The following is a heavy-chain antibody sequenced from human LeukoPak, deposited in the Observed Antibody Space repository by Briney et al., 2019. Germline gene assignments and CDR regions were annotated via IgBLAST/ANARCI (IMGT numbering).Heavy chain of an antibody. CDR2: ISYDGSNK. CDR1: GFTFSRFA. CDR3: ARDLRFLEWWYFDF. J-gene: IGHJ4*02. Sequence: AGGSLRLSCAASGFTFSRFAVHWVRQAPGKGLEWVAVISYDGSNKYYADSVKGRFTISRDNSKNTLYLQMNSLRAEDTAVFHCARDLRFLEWWYFDFWGQGTLVTVSS. D-gene: IGHD3-3*01. V-gene: IGHV3-30*04.